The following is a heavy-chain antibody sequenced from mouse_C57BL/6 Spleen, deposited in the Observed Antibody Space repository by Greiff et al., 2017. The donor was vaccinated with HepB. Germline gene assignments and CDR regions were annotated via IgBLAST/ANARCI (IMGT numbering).Heavy chain of an antibody. Sequence: VQLQQSGPELVKPGASVKISCKASGYAFSSSWMNWVKQRPGKGLEWIGRIYPGDGDTNYNGKFKGKATLTADKSSSTAYMQLSSLTSEDSAVYFCARFPGTSGVYFDYWGQGTTLTVSS. CDR3: ARFPGTSGVYFDY. CDR1: GYAFSSSW. D-gene: IGHD4-1*01. CDR2: IYPGDGDT. V-gene: IGHV1-82*01. J-gene: IGHJ2*01.